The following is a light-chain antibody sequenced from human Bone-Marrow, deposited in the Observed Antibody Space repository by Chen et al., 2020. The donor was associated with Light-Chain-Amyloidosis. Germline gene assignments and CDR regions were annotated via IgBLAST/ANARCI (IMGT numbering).Light chain of an antibody. CDR3: CSSAGSNTWV. CDR1: SGDVGGYHS. Sequence: QSPLTQPPPASGSPGQSATIPCTGTSGDVGGYHSVSWYQQYPGKAPKLILYEVTKRPSGVPDRFSGSKSGNTASLTVSGLQADDEADYYCCSSAGSNTWVFGGGTKVTVL. J-gene: IGLJ3*02. CDR2: EVT. V-gene: IGLV2-8*01.